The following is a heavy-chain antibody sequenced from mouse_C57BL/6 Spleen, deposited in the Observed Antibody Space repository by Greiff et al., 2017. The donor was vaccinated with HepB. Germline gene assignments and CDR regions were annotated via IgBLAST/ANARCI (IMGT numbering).Heavy chain of an antibody. CDR3: TRERIYSTEEVAY. CDR1: GYTFTDYE. Sequence: QVQLQQSGAELVRPGASVTLSCKASGYTFTDYEMNWVKQTPVHGLEWIGAIDPETGGTAYNQKFKGKAILTADKSSSTAYMELRSLTSEDSAVYYCTRERIYSTEEVAYGGQGTLVTVSA. J-gene: IGHJ3*01. D-gene: IGHD1-1*01. V-gene: IGHV1-15*01. CDR2: IDPETGGT.